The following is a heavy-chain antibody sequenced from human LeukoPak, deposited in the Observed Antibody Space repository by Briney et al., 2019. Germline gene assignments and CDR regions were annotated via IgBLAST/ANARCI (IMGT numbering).Heavy chain of an antibody. CDR1: GFTFSSYA. CDR2: ISGSGGST. Sequence: GGSLRLSCAASGFTFSSYAMSWVRQAPGKGLEWVSAISGSGGSTYYADSVKGRFIISRDNSKNTLYLQMNSLRAEDTAVYYCAKRGLGAYYYGSGSSPPRINAFDIWGQGTMVTVSS. V-gene: IGHV3-23*01. CDR3: AKRGLGAYYYGSGSSPPRINAFDI. J-gene: IGHJ3*02. D-gene: IGHD3-10*01.